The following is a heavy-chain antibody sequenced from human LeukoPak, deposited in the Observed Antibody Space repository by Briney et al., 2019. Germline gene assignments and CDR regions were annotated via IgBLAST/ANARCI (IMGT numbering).Heavy chain of an antibody. CDR3: ARLIGWARFDP. Sequence: SGGSLRLSCAASGFTFSSYGMHWVRQAPGKGLGWVALIWYDGSKQYYADSVKGRFTISRDNSKNTLHLQMNSLRAEDTAVFYCARLIGWARFDPWGQGALVTVSS. D-gene: IGHD6-19*01. V-gene: IGHV3-33*01. J-gene: IGHJ5*02. CDR1: GFTFSSYG. CDR2: IWYDGSKQ.